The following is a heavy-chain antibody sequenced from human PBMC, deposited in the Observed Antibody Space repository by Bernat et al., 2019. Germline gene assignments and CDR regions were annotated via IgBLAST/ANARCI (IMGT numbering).Heavy chain of an antibody. CDR3: ARGSGSYYVD. D-gene: IGHD1-26*01. CDR2: IYYSGST. J-gene: IGHJ4*02. CDR1: GGSISSFY. V-gene: IGHV4-59*08. Sequence: QVQLQESGPELVKPSETLSLTCTVSGGSISSFYWSWIRQTPGKGLEWIGYIYYSGSTNYNPSLMSRVTVSVDTSKNQYSLRLSSVTAADSYVNCCARGSGSYYVDWGQGILVTVSS.